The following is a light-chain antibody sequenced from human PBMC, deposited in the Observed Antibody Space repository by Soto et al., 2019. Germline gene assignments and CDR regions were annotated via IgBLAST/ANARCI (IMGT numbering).Light chain of an antibody. V-gene: IGKV1-5*01. CDR3: QHYGSSPRT. J-gene: IGKJ2*01. CDR2: DAS. CDR1: QSISSW. Sequence: DIQMTQSPSTLSASVGDRVTITCRASQSISSWLAWYQQKPGKAPKLLIYDASSLESGVPSRFSGSGSGTEFTLTISRLEPEDFAVYYCQHYGSSPRTFGQGTKLEIK.